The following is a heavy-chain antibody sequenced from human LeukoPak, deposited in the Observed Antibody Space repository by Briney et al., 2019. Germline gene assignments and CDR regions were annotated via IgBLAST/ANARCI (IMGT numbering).Heavy chain of an antibody. CDR2: IYHSGST. V-gene: IGHV4-38-2*01. D-gene: IGHD3-9*01. Sequence: PSETLSLTCAVSGYSISSGYYWGWIRQPPGKGLEWIGSIYHSGSTYYNPSLKRRVTISVDTSKNQFSLKLRPVTAADTAVYYCASVGGYDILPGYYPLPFDYWGQGTLVSVSS. CDR3: ASVGGYDILPGYYPLPFDY. CDR1: GYSISSGYY. J-gene: IGHJ4*02.